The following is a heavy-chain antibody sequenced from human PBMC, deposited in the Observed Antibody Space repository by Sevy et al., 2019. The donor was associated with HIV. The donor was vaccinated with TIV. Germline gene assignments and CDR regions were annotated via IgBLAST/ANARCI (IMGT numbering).Heavy chain of an antibody. CDR3: GRSEIGTADLDY. Sequence: SETLSLTCTVSGGSISGYYWTWIRQPAGKRLEWIGRFYTSGETNYNPFLKSRVTMSVDTSKNQFSLRLSSVTAADTAVYYCGRSEIGTADLDYWGQGTQVTVSS. J-gene: IGHJ4*02. D-gene: IGHD2-8*02. CDR1: GGSISGYY. V-gene: IGHV4-4*07. CDR2: FYTSGET.